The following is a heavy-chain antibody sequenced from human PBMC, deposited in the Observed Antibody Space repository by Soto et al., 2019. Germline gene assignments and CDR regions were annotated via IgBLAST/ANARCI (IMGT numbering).Heavy chain of an antibody. Sequence: PGGSLRLSCAASGFTFSSYGMHWVRQAPGKGLEWVAVIWYDGSNKYYADSVKGRFTISRDNSKNTLYLQMNSLRAEDTAVYYCARVPSITGTGYYYMDVWGKGTTVTVSS. J-gene: IGHJ6*03. CDR3: ARVPSITGTGYYYMDV. CDR1: GFTFSSYG. CDR2: IWYDGSNK. V-gene: IGHV3-33*01. D-gene: IGHD1-7*01.